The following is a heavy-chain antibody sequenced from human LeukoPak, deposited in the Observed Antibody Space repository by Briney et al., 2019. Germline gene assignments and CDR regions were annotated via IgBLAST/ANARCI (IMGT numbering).Heavy chain of an antibody. D-gene: IGHD3-3*01. CDR1: GYSFTRYW. CDR2: IYPGDSNT. Sequence: GESPKISCEGSGYSFTRYWIGWVRQMPGKGLEWLGIIYPGDSNTRYSPSFQGQVTISADKSISTAFLQWSSLKASDTAIYYCARHFGNTPYYYYMDVWGKGTTVTVSS. J-gene: IGHJ6*03. CDR3: ARHFGNTPYYYYMDV. V-gene: IGHV5-51*01.